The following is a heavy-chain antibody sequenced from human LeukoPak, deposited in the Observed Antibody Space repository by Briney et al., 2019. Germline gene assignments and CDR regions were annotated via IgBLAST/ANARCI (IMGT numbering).Heavy chain of an antibody. CDR2: ISSSSSYI. CDR1: GFTFSSYS. D-gene: IGHD1-20*01. Sequence: GGSLRLSCAASGFTFSSYSMNWVRQAPGKGLEWVSSISSSSSYIYYADSVKGRFTISRDNAKNSLYLQMNSLRAEDTAVYYCAKCSITGTTSQFDYWGQGTLVTVSS. J-gene: IGHJ4*02. V-gene: IGHV3-21*01. CDR3: AKCSITGTTSQFDY.